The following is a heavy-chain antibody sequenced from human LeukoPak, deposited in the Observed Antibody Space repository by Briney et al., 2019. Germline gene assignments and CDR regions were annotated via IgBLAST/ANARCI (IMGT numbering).Heavy chain of an antibody. CDR2: IFPGDSDT. J-gene: IGHJ3*02. CDR1: GHSFTSYW. D-gene: IGHD1-26*01. Sequence: GESLKISCKDSGHSFTSYWIGWVRQKPGKGLEWMGLIFPGDSDTKYSPSFQGQVTISADKSISSAYLQWSSLKASDTAMYYCATYFAGAETFDIWGQGTMVTVSS. V-gene: IGHV5-51*01. CDR3: ATYFAGAETFDI.